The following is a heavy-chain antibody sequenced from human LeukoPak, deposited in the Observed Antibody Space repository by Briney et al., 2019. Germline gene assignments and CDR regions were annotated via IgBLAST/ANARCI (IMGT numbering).Heavy chain of an antibody. J-gene: IGHJ4*02. CDR3: AKESGKFDY. CDR2: ISADGGST. CDR1: GLNFDDSA. V-gene: IGHV3-43*02. Sequence: GGSRRLSCVASGLNFDDSAMHWVRQAPGKGLEWVSLISADGGSTFSADSVKGRFSISRDNSKNSLYLQMTSLRSEDTAMYYCAKESGKFDYWGQGTLVAVSS.